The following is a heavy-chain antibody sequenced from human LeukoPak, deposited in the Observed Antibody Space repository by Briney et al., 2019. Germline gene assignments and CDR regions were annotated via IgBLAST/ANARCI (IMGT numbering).Heavy chain of an antibody. V-gene: IGHV1-18*01. CDR1: GYTFTSYG. CDR2: ISAYNGNT. J-gene: IGHJ4*02. D-gene: IGHD2-15*01. CDR3: ARVIAEFGYCSGGSCYFDY. Sequence: ASVKVSCKASGYTFTSYGISWVRQAPGQGLEWMGWISAYNGNTNYAQKLQGRVTMTTDTSTSTAYMELRSLRSDDTAVYYCARVIAEFGYCSGGSCYFDYWGQGTLVTVSS.